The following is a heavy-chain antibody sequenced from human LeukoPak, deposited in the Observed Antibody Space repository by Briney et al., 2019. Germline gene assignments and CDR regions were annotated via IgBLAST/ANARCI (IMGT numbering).Heavy chain of an antibody. CDR2: IYPSDSDT. CDR3: AKLTGVYYYYMDV. CDR1: GYSFTSYW. V-gene: IGHV5-51*01. Sequence: GESLQISCKGSGYSFTSYWIGWVRQLPGKGLEWMGIIYPSDSDTRYSPSFQGQVTISADKSISTAYLQWSSLKASDTAMYCCAKLTGVYYYYMDVWGKGTTVTVSS. J-gene: IGHJ6*03.